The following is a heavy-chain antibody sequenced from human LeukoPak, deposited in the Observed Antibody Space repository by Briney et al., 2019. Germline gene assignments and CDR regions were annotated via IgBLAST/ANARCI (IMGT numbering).Heavy chain of an antibody. V-gene: IGHV3-23*01. CDR1: GFTFSSYA. CDR3: AKDDIVEIWGAYYFDY. D-gene: IGHD2-15*01. Sequence: QPGGPLRLSCAASGFTFSSYAMSWVRQAPGKGLEWVSAISGSGGSTYYADSVKGRFTISRDNSKNTLYLQMNSLRAEDTAVYYCAKDDIVEIWGAYYFDYWGQGTLVTVSS. CDR2: ISGSGGST. J-gene: IGHJ4*02.